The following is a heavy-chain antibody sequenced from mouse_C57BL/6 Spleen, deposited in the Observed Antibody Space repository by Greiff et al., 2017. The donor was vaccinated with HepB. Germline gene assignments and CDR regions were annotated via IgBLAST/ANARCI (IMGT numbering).Heavy chain of an antibody. D-gene: IGHD3-2*02. CDR3: ARPAQAWFAY. CDR2: IDPSDSYT. CDR1: GYTFTSYW. J-gene: IGHJ3*01. Sequence: QVQLQQPGAELVMPGASVKLSCKASGYTFTSYWMHWVKQRPGQGLEWIGEIDPSDSYTNYNQKFKGKSTLTVDKSSSTAYMQLSSLTSEDSAVYYCARPAQAWFAYWGQGTLVTVSA. V-gene: IGHV1-69*01.